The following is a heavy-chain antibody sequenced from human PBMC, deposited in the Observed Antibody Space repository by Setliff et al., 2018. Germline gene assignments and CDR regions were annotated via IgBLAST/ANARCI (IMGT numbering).Heavy chain of an antibody. V-gene: IGHV4-4*07. J-gene: IGHJ6*03. CDR2: IYIGGSA. CDR3: AREQWLDPPGYYYMDV. D-gene: IGHD6-19*01. CDR1: GGSISSYY. Sequence: SGTLSLTCTVSGGSISSYYWSWIRQPAGKGLEWIGHIYIGGSANYNPSPKSRVTMSIDTSKNQFSLKLNSVTAADVAVYYCAREQWLDPPGYYYMDVWAKGTTVTVSS.